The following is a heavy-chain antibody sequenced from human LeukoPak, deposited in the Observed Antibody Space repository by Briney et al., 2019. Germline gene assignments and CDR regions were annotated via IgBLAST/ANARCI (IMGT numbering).Heavy chain of an antibody. CDR1: GGTFSSYA. CDR3: AKEVSSGTDAFDI. V-gene: IGHV1-69*05. D-gene: IGHD6-6*01. Sequence: ASVKVSCEASGGTFSSYAISWVRQAPGQGLEWMGRIIPIFGTANYAQKFQGRVTITTDESTSTAYMELSSLRSEDTAVYYCAKEVSSGTDAFDIWGQGTMVIVSS. CDR2: IIPIFGTA. J-gene: IGHJ3*02.